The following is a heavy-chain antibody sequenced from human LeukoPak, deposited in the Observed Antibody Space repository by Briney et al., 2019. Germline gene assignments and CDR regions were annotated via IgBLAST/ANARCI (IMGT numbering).Heavy chain of an antibody. CDR2: IYYSGST. V-gene: IGHV4-59*01. Sequence: SETLSLTCTVSGGSISSYYWSWIRQPPGKGLEWIGYIYYSGSTNYTPSLKSRVTISVDTSKNQFSLKLSSVTAADTAVYYCAREPPLDTAMGADLWGQGTLVTVSS. D-gene: IGHD5-18*01. J-gene: IGHJ4*02. CDR3: AREPPLDTAMGADL. CDR1: GGSISSYY.